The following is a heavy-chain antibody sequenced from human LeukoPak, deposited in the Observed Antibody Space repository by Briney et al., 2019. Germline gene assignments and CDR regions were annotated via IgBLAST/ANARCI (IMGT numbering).Heavy chain of an antibody. CDR2: IHYSGRI. Sequence: PSETLSLTCPVYGGSFSGYYWTWIRQPPGKGLEWIREIHYSGRINYNPSLKSRVTISADKSNNHFSLKMNSVTAADTAVYYCSRGTDAYKCGNSWGQGTLVTVSS. CDR1: GGSFSGYY. D-gene: IGHD5-24*01. J-gene: IGHJ4*02. V-gene: IGHV4-34*01. CDR3: SRGTDAYKCGNS.